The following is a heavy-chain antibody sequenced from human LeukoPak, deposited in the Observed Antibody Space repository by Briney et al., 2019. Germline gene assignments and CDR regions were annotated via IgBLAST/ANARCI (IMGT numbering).Heavy chain of an antibody. V-gene: IGHV3-33*05. J-gene: IGHJ4*02. CDR1: GFIFSSDD. D-gene: IGHD2-2*01. CDR2: IQSNGRNK. Sequence: GGSLRLSCAASGFIFSSDDTHWVRQAPGNGLEWVAGIQSNGRNKYYVDSVKGRFAISRDNSKSTLYLQVNSLRVEDTALYYCARESEGGTGTSCPDYWGQGTLVTVSS. CDR3: ARESEGGTGTSCPDY.